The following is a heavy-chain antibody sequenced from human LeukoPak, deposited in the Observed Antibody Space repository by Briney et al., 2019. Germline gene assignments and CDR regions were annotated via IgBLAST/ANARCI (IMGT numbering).Heavy chain of an antibody. D-gene: IGHD4-17*01. CDR3: AKSVTVTTHFDY. CDR1: GFTFSSYA. CDR2: ISGSGGST. J-gene: IGHJ4*02. V-gene: IGHV3-23*01. Sequence: GGSLRLSCAASGFTFSSYAMSWVRQAPGKGLEWVSAISGSGGSTYYADSVKGRFTISRDNSKNTLYLQMNSLRAEDTAVYYSAKSVTVTTHFDYWGQGTLVTVSS.